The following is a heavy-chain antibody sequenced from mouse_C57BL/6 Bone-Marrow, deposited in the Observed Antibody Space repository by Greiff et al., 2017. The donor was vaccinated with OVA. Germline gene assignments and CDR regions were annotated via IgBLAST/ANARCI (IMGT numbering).Heavy chain of an antibody. D-gene: IGHD1-1*01. J-gene: IGHJ1*03. CDR3: ARSPYYYGSHWYFDV. V-gene: IGHV3-8*01. CDR1: GYSITSDY. Sequence: EVKLMESGPGLAKPSQTLSLTCSVTGYSITSDYWNWIRKFPGNKLEYMGYISYSGSTYYNPSLKSRISITRDTSKNQYYLQLNSVTTEDTATYYCARSPYYYGSHWYFDVWGTGTTVTVSS. CDR2: ISYSGST.